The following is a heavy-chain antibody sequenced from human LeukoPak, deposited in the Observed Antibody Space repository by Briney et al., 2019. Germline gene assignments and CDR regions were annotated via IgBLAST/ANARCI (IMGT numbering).Heavy chain of an antibody. CDR1: GFTFSSYS. CDR2: ISSSSSTI. CDR3: ARDVSMVRGVKDY. D-gene: IGHD3-10*01. Sequence: GGSLRLSCAASGFTFSSYSMNWVRQAPGKGLEWVSYISSSSSTIYYADSVKGRFTISRDNAKNSLYLQMNSLRAEDTAVYYCARDVSMVRGVKDYWGQGTLVTVSP. V-gene: IGHV3-48*01. J-gene: IGHJ4*02.